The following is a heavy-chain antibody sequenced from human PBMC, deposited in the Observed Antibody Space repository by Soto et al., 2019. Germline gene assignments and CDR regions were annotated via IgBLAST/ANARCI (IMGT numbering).Heavy chain of an antibody. D-gene: IGHD6-6*01. J-gene: IGHJ6*02. CDR1: GGTFSSYA. CDR2: IIPIFGTA. Sequence: QVQLVQSGAELKKPGTSVKVSCKASGGTFSSYAISWVRQAPGQGLEWMGGIIPIFGTANYAQKFQGRVTITADESTSTAYMELSSLRSEDTAVYYCARSYSSSLDFYYGMDVWGQGTTVTVSS. CDR3: ARSYSSSLDFYYGMDV. V-gene: IGHV1-69*01.